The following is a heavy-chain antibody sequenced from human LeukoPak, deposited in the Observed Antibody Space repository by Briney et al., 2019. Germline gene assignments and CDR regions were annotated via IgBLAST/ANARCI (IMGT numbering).Heavy chain of an antibody. J-gene: IGHJ4*02. D-gene: IGHD6-13*01. CDR1: GFTSSNYA. CDR3: AKATTISAAGSHFVY. V-gene: IGHV3-23*01. CDR2: ISGNGGTT. Sequence: PGGSLRLSCVDSGFTSSNYAMSWVRQAPGGGLEWVSTISGNGGTTYYEYSVKGSFTISRDNSKNTLYLQMNSLRAEDTAVFYCAKATTISAAGSHFVYWGQGTLVTVSS.